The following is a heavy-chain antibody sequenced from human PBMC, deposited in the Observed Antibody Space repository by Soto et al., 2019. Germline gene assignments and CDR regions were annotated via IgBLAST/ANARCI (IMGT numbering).Heavy chain of an antibody. D-gene: IGHD1-1*01. Sequence: PSETLSLTCAVYGGSFSGYYLSWIRQPPGKGLGWIGEINHSGSTNYNPSLKSRVTISVDTSKNHFSLKLISVTAADTDVYYWARVELEPRNLYCMDVWGKGTTVTVSS. CDR2: INHSGST. J-gene: IGHJ6*03. CDR1: GGSFSGYY. V-gene: IGHV4-34*01. CDR3: ARVELEPRNLYCMDV.